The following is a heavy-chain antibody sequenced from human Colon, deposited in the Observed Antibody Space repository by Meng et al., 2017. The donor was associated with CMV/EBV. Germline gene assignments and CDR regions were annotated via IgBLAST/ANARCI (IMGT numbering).Heavy chain of an antibody. CDR3: AKGGGMKGAYYYLFYGLDV. Sequence: SLKISCAASGFTFPEYAMHWVRQVPGKGLEWVSGISWNSYSTGYADSVKGRFTISRDHADNSLYLQRNSLRAEDTAVYYWAKGGGMKGAYYYLFYGLDVWGQGTPVTVSS. CDR1: GFTFPEYA. D-gene: IGHD3-16*01. J-gene: IGHJ6*02. V-gene: IGHV3-9*01. CDR2: ISWNSYST.